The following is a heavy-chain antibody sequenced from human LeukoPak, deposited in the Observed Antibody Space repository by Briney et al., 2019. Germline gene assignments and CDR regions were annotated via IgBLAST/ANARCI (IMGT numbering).Heavy chain of an antibody. Sequence: SETLSLTCTVSGGSISSSSYYWGWIRQPPGKGLEWIGSIYYSGSTYYNPSLKSRVTISVDTSKNQFSLKLSSVTAADTAVYYCARQGSGSYLVYWGQGTLVTVSS. CDR2: IYYSGST. V-gene: IGHV4-39*01. CDR3: ARQGSGSYLVY. D-gene: IGHD3-10*01. J-gene: IGHJ4*02. CDR1: GGSISSSSYY.